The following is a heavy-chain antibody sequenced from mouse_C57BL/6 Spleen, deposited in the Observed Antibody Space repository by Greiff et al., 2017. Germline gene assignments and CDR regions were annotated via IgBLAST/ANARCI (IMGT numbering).Heavy chain of an antibody. D-gene: IGHD3-3*01. CDR2: IDPSDSYT. V-gene: IGHV1-50*01. CDR3: ATGTGAMGY. J-gene: IGHJ4*01. Sequence: QVQLQQPGAELVKPGASVKLSCKASGYTFTSYWMQWVKQRPGQGLEWIGEIDPSDSYTNYNQKFKGKATLTVDTSSSTAYMQLSSLTSEDSAVYYCATGTGAMGYWGQGTSVTVSS. CDR1: GYTFTSYW.